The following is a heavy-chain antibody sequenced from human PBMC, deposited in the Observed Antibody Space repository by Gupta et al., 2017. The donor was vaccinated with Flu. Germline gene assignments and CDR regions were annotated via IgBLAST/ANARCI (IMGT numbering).Heavy chain of an antibody. Sequence: QMPGKGLEWMGIIYPGDSDTRYSPSFQGQVTISADKSISTAYLQWSSLKASDTAMYYCARPRQLGGVDGMDVWGQGTTVTVSS. CDR3: ARPRQLGGVDGMDV. V-gene: IGHV5-51*01. CDR2: IYPGDSDT. D-gene: IGHD3-16*01. J-gene: IGHJ6*02.